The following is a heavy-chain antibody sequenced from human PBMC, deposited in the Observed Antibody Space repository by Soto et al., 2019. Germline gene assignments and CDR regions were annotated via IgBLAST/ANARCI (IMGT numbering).Heavy chain of an antibody. CDR2: ISTSIVSV. D-gene: IGHD3-9*01. J-gene: IGHJ4*02. CDR3: ASGTLRYFAWLPPDFDY. Sequence: GGSLRLSCAASGFTFSSYSMNWVRQAPGKGLEWISYISTSIVSVYYADSVKGRFTISRDNARNSLYLQMNSLRGEDTAVYYCASGTLRYFAWLPPDFDYWGQGILVTVSS. V-gene: IGHV3-48*01. CDR1: GFTFSSYS.